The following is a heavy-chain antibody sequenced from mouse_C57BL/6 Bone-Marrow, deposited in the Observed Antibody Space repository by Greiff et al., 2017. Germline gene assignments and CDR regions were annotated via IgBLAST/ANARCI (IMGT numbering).Heavy chain of an antibody. V-gene: IGHV1-64*01. CDR2: IHPNSGST. CDR1: GYTFTSYW. J-gene: IGHJ1*03. CDR3: ARGGLLYGSSPFWYFDV. Sequence: VQLQQPGAELVKPGASVKLSCKASGYTFTSYWMHWVKQRPGQGLEWIGMIHPNSGSTTYNEKFKSKATLTVDKSSSTAYMQLSSLTSEDSAVYYCARGGLLYGSSPFWYFDVWGTGTTVTVSS. D-gene: IGHD1-1*01.